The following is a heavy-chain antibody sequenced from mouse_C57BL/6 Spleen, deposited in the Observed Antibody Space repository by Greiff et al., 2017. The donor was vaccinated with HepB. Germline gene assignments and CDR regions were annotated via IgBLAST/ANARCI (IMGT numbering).Heavy chain of an antibody. CDR1: GYSITSGYD. CDR2: ISYSGST. V-gene: IGHV3-1*01. J-gene: IGHJ1*03. CDR3: ARGGEIYYYGSSPYFDV. D-gene: IGHD1-1*01. Sequence: DVQLQESGPGMVKPSQSLSLTCTVTGYSITSGYDWHWIRHFPGNKLEWMGYISYSGSTNYNPSLKSRISITHDTSKNHFFLKLNSVTTEDTATYYCARGGEIYYYGSSPYFDVWGTGTTVTVSS.